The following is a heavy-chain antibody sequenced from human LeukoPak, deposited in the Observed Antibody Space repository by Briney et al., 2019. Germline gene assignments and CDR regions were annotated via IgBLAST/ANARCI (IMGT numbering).Heavy chain of an antibody. CDR2: ISWDGGST. Sequence: GGSLRLSCAASGFTFDDYAMHWVRQAPGKGLEWVCLISWDGGSTYYADSVKGRFTISRDNSKNSLYLQMNSLRAEDTALYYCAKGLEREYYYYYYGMDVWGKGTTVTVSS. CDR3: AKGLEREYYYYYYGMDV. D-gene: IGHD1-1*01. V-gene: IGHV3-43D*04. J-gene: IGHJ6*04. CDR1: GFTFDDYA.